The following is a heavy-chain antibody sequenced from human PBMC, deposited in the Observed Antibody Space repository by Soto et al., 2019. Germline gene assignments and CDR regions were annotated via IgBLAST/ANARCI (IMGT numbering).Heavy chain of an antibody. D-gene: IGHD3-10*01. CDR2: MNPNNGNT. Sequence: QVQLVQSGAEVKKPGASVKVSCKASGYTFTSYDISWVRQATGQGLEWMGWMNPNNGNTDYAPKFQGRVTMTMNTSTGTAYMELSSLRSEDTAVYSCARSPRNYYALGSYSYFRHWGQGTLVTVSS. J-gene: IGHJ1*01. CDR1: GYTFTSYD. V-gene: IGHV1-8*01. CDR3: ARSPRNYYALGSYSYFRH.